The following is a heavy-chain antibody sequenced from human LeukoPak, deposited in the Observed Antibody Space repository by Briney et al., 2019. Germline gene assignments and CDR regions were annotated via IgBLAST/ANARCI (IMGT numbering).Heavy chain of an antibody. CDR2: IYYSGST. J-gene: IGHJ3*02. V-gene: IGHV4-39*01. CDR1: GGSISSSSYY. Sequence: AETLSLTCTVSGGSISSSSYYWGWIRQPPGKGLEWIGSIYYSGSTYYNPSLKSRVTISVDTSKNQFSLKLSSVTAADTAVYYCARHAAVLRYFDWLSAPNMDAFDIWGQGTMVTVSS. D-gene: IGHD3-9*01. CDR3: ARHAAVLRYFDWLSAPNMDAFDI.